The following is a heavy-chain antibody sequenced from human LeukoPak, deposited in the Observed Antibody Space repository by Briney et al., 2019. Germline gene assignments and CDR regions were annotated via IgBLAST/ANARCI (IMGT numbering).Heavy chain of an antibody. J-gene: IGHJ4*02. Sequence: KPSETLSLTCTVSGGSISSSSHYWDWIRQPPGKGLEWIGTMFNSGSTYYNPSLKSRVTISVDTSKNQFSLKLSSVTAADTAVYYCARDLGIAATTDYWGQGTLVTVSS. CDR2: MFNSGST. D-gene: IGHD6-13*01. CDR3: ARDLGIAATTDY. V-gene: IGHV4-39*07. CDR1: GGSISSSSHY.